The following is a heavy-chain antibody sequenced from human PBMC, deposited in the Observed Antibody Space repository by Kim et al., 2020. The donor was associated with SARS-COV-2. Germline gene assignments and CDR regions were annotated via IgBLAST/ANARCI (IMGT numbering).Heavy chain of an antibody. D-gene: IGHD3-22*01. J-gene: IGHJ4*02. Sequence: GGSLRLSCAASGFTFSSYAMSWVRQAPGKGLEWVSLISGSGGSTYYADSVKGRFTISRDNSKNTLYLQMNSLRAEDTAVYYCAKRGRGADYYDSSGYYYDYWGPRTLVTVSS. CDR2: ISGSGGST. CDR3: AKRGRGADYYDSSGYYYDY. CDR1: GFTFSSYA. V-gene: IGHV3-23*01.